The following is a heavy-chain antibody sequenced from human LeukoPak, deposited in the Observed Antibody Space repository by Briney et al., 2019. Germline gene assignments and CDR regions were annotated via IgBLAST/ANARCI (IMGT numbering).Heavy chain of an antibody. D-gene: IGHD1-26*01. Sequence: PGRSLRLSCAASGFTFDDYAMHWVRQAPGKGLEWVSGISWNSGSIGYADSVKGRFTISRDNAKNSLYLQMNSLRAEDTALYYCAEDRSGSYLDYWGQGTLVTVSS. CDR1: GFTFDDYA. V-gene: IGHV3-9*01. J-gene: IGHJ4*02. CDR2: ISWNSGSI. CDR3: AEDRSGSYLDY.